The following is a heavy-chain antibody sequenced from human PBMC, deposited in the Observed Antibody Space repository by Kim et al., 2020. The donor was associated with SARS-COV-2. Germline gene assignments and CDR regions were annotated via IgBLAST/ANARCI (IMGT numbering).Heavy chain of an antibody. V-gene: IGHV5-51*01. CDR2: IYPGDSDT. CDR1: GYSFTSYW. J-gene: IGHJ3*02. Sequence: GESLKISCKGSGYSFTSYWIGWVRQMPGKGLEWMGIIYPGDSDTRYSPSFQGQVTIAADKSISTAYLQWSSLKASDTAMYYCAREGPQSLDAFDIWGQGTMVTVSS. CDR3: AREGPQSLDAFDI.